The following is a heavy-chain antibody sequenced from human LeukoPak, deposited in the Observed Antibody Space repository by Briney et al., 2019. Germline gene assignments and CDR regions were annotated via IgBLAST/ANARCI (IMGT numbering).Heavy chain of an antibody. D-gene: IGHD1-7*01. CDR2: INPNSGGT. V-gene: IGHV1-2*02. CDR3: ASTGTTGGRVYYFDY. Sequence: ASVKVSCKASGYTVTGYYMHWVRQAPGQGLEWMGWINPNSGGTNYAQKFQGRVTMTRDTSISTAYMELSRLRSDDTAVYYCASTGTTGGRVYYFDYWGQGTLVTVSS. CDR1: GYTVTGYY. J-gene: IGHJ4*02.